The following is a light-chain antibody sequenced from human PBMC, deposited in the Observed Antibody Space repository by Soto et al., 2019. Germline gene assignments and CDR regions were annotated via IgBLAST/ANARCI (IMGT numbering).Light chain of an antibody. CDR1: QTIGGY. Sequence: DIQVTQSPSSLSASLGDRVTITCRANQTIGGYLAWFQQQPGKDPKLLIYAASALQSGVPSRFSGSGSGTDFTLTISSLQPEDIATYYCQQYNSAPLTFGGGTKVEI. CDR3: QQYNSAPLT. CDR2: AAS. J-gene: IGKJ4*01. V-gene: IGKV1-27*01.